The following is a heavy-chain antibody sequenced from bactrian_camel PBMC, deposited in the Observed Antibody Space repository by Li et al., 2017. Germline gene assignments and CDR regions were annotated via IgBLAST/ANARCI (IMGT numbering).Heavy chain of an antibody. CDR3: AKESYGLGVD. J-gene: IGHJ4*01. Sequence: VQLVESGGGSVQSGGSLRLSCAASGFTFSSYGMSWVRQAPGKGLEWVSAVSSGGATTYYADSVKGRFTISRDNAENTLYLQLNSLKTEDMAMYYCAKESYGLGVDWGQGTQVTVS. CDR1: GFTFSSYG. V-gene: IGHV3S40*01. CDR2: VSSGGATT. D-gene: IGHD5*01.